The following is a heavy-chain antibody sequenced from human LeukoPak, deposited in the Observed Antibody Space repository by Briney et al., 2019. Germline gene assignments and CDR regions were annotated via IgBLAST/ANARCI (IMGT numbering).Heavy chain of an antibody. Sequence: ASVKVSCKTSGYTFTNYGISWVRQAPGQGLEWMGWMNPNSGNTGYAQKFQGRVTITRNTSINTAYMELSSLRSEDTAVYYCARGLHSSDFDYWGQGTLVTVSS. J-gene: IGHJ4*02. D-gene: IGHD6-6*01. V-gene: IGHV1-8*03. CDR3: ARGLHSSDFDY. CDR1: GYTFTNYG. CDR2: MNPNSGNT.